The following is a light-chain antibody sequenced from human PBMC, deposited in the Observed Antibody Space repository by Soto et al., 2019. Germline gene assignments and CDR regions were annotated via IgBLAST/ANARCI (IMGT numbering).Light chain of an antibody. Sequence: QSALTQPASVSGSPGQSITIFCTGTSSDIGGYNYVSWYQQHPGKAPKLMIYHVRNRPSGVSNRFSGSKSGNTASLTISGLQAEDEANYYCNSYTSSSTLVFGGGTQLTVL. CDR1: SSDIGGYNY. J-gene: IGLJ2*01. CDR3: NSYTSSSTLV. V-gene: IGLV2-14*01. CDR2: HVR.